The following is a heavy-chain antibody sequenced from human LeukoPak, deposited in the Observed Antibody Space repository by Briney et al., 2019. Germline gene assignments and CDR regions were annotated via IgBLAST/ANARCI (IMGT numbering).Heavy chain of an antibody. J-gene: IGHJ4*02. CDR2: ISSSSSYI. CDR3: ARLESYSGYVNYDFDY. CDR1: GFTFSSYS. D-gene: IGHD5-12*01. V-gene: IGHV3-21*01. Sequence: PGGSLRLSCAASGFTFSSYSMNWVRQAPGKGLEWVSSISSSSSYIYYADSVKGRFTISRDNAKNSLYLQMNSLRAEDTAVYYCARLESYSGYVNYDFDYWGQGTLVTVSS.